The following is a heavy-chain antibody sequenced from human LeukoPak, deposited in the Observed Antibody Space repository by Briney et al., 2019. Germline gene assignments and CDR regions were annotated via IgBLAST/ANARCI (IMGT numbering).Heavy chain of an antibody. CDR1: GGSISSYY. CDR2: IYYSGST. Sequence: SETLSLTCTVSGGSISSYYWSWIRQPPGKGLEWIGYIYYSGSTNYNPSLKSRVTISVDTSKNQFPLKLSSVTAADTAVYYCARADFWSGPRFDPWGQGTLVTVSS. J-gene: IGHJ5*02. D-gene: IGHD3-3*01. CDR3: ARADFWSGPRFDP. V-gene: IGHV4-59*01.